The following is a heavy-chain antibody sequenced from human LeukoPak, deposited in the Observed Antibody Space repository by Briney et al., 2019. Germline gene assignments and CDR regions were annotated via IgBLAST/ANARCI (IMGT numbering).Heavy chain of an antibody. Sequence: GGSLRLSRAASGFTFSTYGMNWVRRAPGKGLEWVSYISHTSDAIYYPDSVKGRFTISRDNAKNSLYLQMNSLRDEDTAVYYCARASPSGYDYWGQGTLVTVSS. D-gene: IGHD3-22*01. V-gene: IGHV3-48*02. CDR3: ARASPSGYDY. CDR1: GFTFSTYG. J-gene: IGHJ4*02. CDR2: ISHTSDAI.